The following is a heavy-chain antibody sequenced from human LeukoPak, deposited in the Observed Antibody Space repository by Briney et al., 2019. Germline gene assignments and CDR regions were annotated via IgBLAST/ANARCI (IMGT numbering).Heavy chain of an antibody. CDR3: ARVSDYYDSSGYYYYPFDY. CDR1: GGSISSYY. V-gene: IGHV4-59*13. J-gene: IGHJ4*02. Sequence: PSDTLSLTCTVSGGSISSYYWSWIREPTGKGLEWVGHIYYRGSTNYNPSLKSRVTISVDTSKNQFSLKLSSVTAADTAVYYCARVSDYYDSSGYYYYPFDYWGQGTLVTVSS. D-gene: IGHD3-22*01. CDR2: IYYRGST.